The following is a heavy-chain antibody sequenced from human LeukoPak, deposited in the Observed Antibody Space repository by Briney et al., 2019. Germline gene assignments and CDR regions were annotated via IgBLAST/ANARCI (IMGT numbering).Heavy chain of an antibody. Sequence: ASVKVSCKASGGTFSSYAISWVRQAPGQGLEWMGGIIPIFGTANYAQKFQGRVTITADESTSTAYMELSSLRSEDTAVYYCARDGRYYGSGSETFDYWGQGTLVTVSS. J-gene: IGHJ4*02. CDR2: IIPIFGTA. CDR3: ARDGRYYGSGSETFDY. V-gene: IGHV1-69*13. CDR1: GGTFSSYA. D-gene: IGHD3-10*01.